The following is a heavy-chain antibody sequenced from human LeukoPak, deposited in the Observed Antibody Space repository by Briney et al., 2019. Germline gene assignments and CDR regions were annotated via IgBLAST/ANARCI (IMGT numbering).Heavy chain of an antibody. D-gene: IGHD5-24*01. CDR3: VRGSGGDGYGYWGDY. J-gene: IGHJ4*02. CDR2: IWFDGRKI. CDR1: GFTFSHYG. Sequence: GGSLRLSCAASGFTFSHYGMHWVRQAPGMGLEWVAVIWFDGRKIHYPDSVKGRFTISRDNSKNTLYLQMDNLRADDTAVYYCVRGSGGDGYGYWGDYWGQGTLATVSP. V-gene: IGHV3-33*01.